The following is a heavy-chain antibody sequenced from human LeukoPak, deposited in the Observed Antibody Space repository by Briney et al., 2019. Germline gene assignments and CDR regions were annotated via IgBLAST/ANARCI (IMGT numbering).Heavy chain of an antibody. D-gene: IGHD6-13*01. CDR2: TYYRSKWCN. V-gene: IGHV6-1*01. CDR3: AREEGANSSSWYARPFDY. J-gene: IGHJ4*02. Sequence: SQTLSLTCAISGDSVSSNSAAWDWIRQSPSRGLEWLGRTYYRSKWCNDYAVSVKSRITINPDTSRNQFSLQLNSVTPEDTAVYFCAREEGANSSSWYARPFDYWGQGTLVTVSS. CDR1: GDSVSSNSAA.